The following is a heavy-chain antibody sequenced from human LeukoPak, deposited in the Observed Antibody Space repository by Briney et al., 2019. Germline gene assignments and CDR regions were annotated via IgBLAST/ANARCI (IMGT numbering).Heavy chain of an antibody. J-gene: IGHJ5*02. V-gene: IGHV1-69*04. D-gene: IGHD3-10*01. CDR1: GGTFSSYA. Sequence: SVKVSCKASGGTFSSYAISWVRQAPGQGLEWMGRIIPILGIANYAQKFQGRVTITADKSTSTAYMELSSLRSEDTAVYYCARVPMVRGVMENWFDPWGQGTLVTVSS. CDR3: ARVPMVRGVMENWFDP. CDR2: IIPILGIA.